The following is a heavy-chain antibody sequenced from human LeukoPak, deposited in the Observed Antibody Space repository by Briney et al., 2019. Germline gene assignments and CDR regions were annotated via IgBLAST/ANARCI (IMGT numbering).Heavy chain of an antibody. J-gene: IGHJ4*02. CDR3: ARDRLRWVTTVGEY. V-gene: IGHV3-23*01. Sequence: PGGSLRLSCAASGFTFGSYAMNWVRQAPGKGLEWVSGISGSGGGTYYADSVKGRFTISRDNSKNTLYLQMNSLRAEDTAVYYCARDRLRWVTTVGEYWGQGTLVTVSS. D-gene: IGHD4-17*01. CDR2: ISGSGGGT. CDR1: GFTFGSYA.